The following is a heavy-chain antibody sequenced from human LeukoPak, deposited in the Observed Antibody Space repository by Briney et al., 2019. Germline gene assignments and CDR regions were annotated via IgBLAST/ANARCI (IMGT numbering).Heavy chain of an antibody. J-gene: IGHJ4*02. CDR3: ASGYVGTIDSSGYPDY. D-gene: IGHD3-22*01. CDR2: IYSGGST. Sequence: PGGSLRLSCAASGFTVSSNYMSWVRQAPGKGLEWVSVIYSGGSTYYADSVKGRFTISRDNSKNTLYLQMNSLRAEDTAVYYCASGYVGTIDSSGYPDYWGQGTLVTVSS. V-gene: IGHV3-53*01. CDR1: GFTVSSNY.